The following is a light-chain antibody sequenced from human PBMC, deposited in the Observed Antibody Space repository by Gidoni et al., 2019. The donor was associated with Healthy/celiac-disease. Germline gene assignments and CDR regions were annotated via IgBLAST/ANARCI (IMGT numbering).Light chain of an antibody. CDR2: EVS. J-gene: IGLJ2*01. Sequence: QSALTQPASVSGSPGQSIPISCTGTSSDVGGYNYVSWYQQHPGKAPKLMIYEVSNRPSGVPDRFSGSKSGNTASLTISGLQAEDEADYYCSSYTSSSHVVFGGGTKLTVL. CDR1: SSDVGGYNY. CDR3: SSYTSSSHVV. V-gene: IGLV2-14*01.